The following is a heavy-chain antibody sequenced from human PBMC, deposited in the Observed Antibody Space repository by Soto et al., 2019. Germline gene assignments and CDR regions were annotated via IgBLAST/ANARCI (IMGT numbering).Heavy chain of an antibody. J-gene: IGHJ4*02. CDR1: GGSISSSNYY. CDR3: AGLYDTLTGPTYYFDY. CDR2: VYYSGST. Sequence: QLQLQESGPGLVKPSETLSLTCTVSGGSISSSNYYWGWIRQSPGKGLEWIGNVYYSGSTYYNPSHTSRVPIAVDTSKKQFSLKLSSVTAADTALYYCAGLYDTLTGPTYYFDYWGQGILVTVSS. V-gene: IGHV4-39*01. D-gene: IGHD3-9*01.